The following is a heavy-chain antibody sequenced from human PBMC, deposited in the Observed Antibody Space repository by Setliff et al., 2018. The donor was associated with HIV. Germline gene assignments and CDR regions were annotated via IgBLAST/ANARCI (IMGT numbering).Heavy chain of an antibody. D-gene: IGHD3-16*02. CDR2: FSYSGNI. CDR3: ASGRVRQSRKFGGVIVLPPFDY. J-gene: IGHJ4*02. V-gene: IGHV4-31*03. CDR1: GGSISNGGYY. Sequence: SETLSLTCTVSGGSISNGGYYWSWIRQHPGKGLEYIGYFSYSGNIYYNPSLKSRVTISVDTSKNQFSLKVSSVTGADTGVYYRASGRVRQSRKFGGVIVLPPFDYWGQGTLVTVSS.